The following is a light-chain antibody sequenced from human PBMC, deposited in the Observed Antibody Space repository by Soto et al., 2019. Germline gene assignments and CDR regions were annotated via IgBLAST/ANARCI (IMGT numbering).Light chain of an antibody. Sequence: QSVLTQPASVSGSPGQSITISCTGTSSDVGGYNYVSWYQHHPGKAPKLMIYDVSNRPSGVSNRFSGFKSGNTASLTISGLHAEDEADYYCSSYTTSSTYVFGTGTKVTVL. CDR3: SSYTTSSTYV. J-gene: IGLJ1*01. CDR1: SSDVGGYNY. V-gene: IGLV2-14*03. CDR2: DVS.